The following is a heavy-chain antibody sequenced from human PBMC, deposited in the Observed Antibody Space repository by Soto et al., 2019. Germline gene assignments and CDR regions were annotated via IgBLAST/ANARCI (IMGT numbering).Heavy chain of an antibody. CDR3: AKGYSTRWRIDYYGMDV. V-gene: IGHV1-69*13. CDR2: IIPTFGTA. CDR1: GGTFSSYA. Sequence: SVKVSCKASGGTFSSYAISWVRQAPGQGLEWMGGIIPTFGTANYAQKFQGRVTITADESTSTAYMELSSLRSEDTAVYYCAKGYSTRWRIDYYGMDVWGQGTTVTVSS. J-gene: IGHJ6*02. D-gene: IGHD6-13*01.